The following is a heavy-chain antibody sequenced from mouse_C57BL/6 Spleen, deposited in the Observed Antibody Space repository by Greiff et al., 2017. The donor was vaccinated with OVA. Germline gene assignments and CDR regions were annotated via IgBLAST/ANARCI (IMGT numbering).Heavy chain of an antibody. CDR3: AKKEDYYGSSNDWYFDV. D-gene: IGHD1-1*01. J-gene: IGHJ1*03. Sequence: VQLVESGPGLVQPSQSLSITCTVSGFSLTSYGVHWVRQSPGKGLEWLGVIWRGGSTDYNAAFMSRLSITKDNSKSQVFFKMNSLQADDTAIYYCAKKEDYYGSSNDWYFDVWGTGTTVTVSS. CDR2: IWRGGST. CDR1: GFSLTSYG. V-gene: IGHV2-5*01.